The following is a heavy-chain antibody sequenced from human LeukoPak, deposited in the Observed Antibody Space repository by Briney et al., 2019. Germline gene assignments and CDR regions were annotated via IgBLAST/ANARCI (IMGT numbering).Heavy chain of an antibody. CDR1: GGTFSSYA. J-gene: IGHJ3*02. V-gene: IGHV1-69*05. D-gene: IGHD3-3*01. Sequence: SVKVSCKASGGTFSSYAISWVRQAPGQGLEWMGRIIPIFGTANYAQKFQGRVTITTDESTSPAYMELSSLRSEDTAVYYCARTDYDFWSGNTGGAFDIWGQGTMVTVSS. CDR3: ARTDYDFWSGNTGGAFDI. CDR2: IIPIFGTA.